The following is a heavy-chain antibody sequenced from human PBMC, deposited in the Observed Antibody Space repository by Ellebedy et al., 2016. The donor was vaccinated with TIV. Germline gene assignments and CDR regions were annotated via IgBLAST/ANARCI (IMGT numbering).Heavy chain of an antibody. CDR2: INPNSGVT. CDR1: GYTFTGHY. V-gene: IGHV1-2*02. D-gene: IGHD1-26*01. Sequence: ASVKVSXKASGYTFTGHYMHWVRQAPGQGPEWVGCINPNSGVTAYPPKFQGRVTVTRDTSVSIVSMDLSSLRSDDTALYYCAREMPGDNKSFDYWGQGTLVTVSS. CDR3: AREMPGDNKSFDY. J-gene: IGHJ4*02.